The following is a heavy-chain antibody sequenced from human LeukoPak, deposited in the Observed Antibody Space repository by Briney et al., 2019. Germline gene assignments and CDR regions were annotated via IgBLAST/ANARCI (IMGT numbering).Heavy chain of an antibody. Sequence: SETLSLTCTLSGGSISIGSYYWGWIRQPPGKGLEWIGSIHYSGSTYYNPSLRSRVTISVDTSKNQFSLKLTSVTAADTAVYYCAKFELATIMTYWGQGTLVTVSS. V-gene: IGHV4-39*07. CDR3: AKFELATIMTY. D-gene: IGHD5-24*01. J-gene: IGHJ4*02. CDR1: GGSISIGSYY. CDR2: IHYSGST.